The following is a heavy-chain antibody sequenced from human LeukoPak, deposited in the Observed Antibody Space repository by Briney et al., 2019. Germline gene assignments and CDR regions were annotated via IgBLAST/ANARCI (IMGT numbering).Heavy chain of an antibody. V-gene: IGHV1-8*03. CDR3: ATEHSGYDGRYYSNYMDD. CDR1: GYTFTSYG. J-gene: IGHJ6*03. D-gene: IGHD5-12*01. Sequence: ASVKVSCKASGYTFTSYGINWVRQATGQGREWIGWINPNSGNTGYAQKFQPRVTITNNTSLSTASMHLSGVSSGHTAAGHGATEHSGYDGRYYSNYMDDWGKGTMVTVSS. CDR2: INPNSGNT.